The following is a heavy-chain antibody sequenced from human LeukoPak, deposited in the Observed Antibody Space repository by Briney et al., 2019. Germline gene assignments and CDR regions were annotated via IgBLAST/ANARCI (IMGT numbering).Heavy chain of an antibody. D-gene: IGHD2-15*01. CDR2: IWYDGSNK. Sequence: GGSLRLSCAASGFTFSSYGMHWVRQAPGKGLEWVAVIWYDGSNKYYADSVKGRFTISRDNSKNTLYLQMNSLRAEDTAVYYCARQGWSDAFDIWGQGTMVTVSS. CDR3: ARQGWSDAFDI. CDR1: GFTFSSYG. J-gene: IGHJ3*02. V-gene: IGHV3-33*01.